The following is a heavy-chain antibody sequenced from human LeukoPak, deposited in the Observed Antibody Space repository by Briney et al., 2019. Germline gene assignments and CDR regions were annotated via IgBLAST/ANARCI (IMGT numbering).Heavy chain of an antibody. Sequence: ASVKVSCKASGNTFTSYDINWVRQATGQGLEWMGWMNPNSGNTGYAQKFQGRVTMTRNTSISTAYMELSSLRSEDTAVYYCARPTRAGGYYYYYYMDVWGKATTVTVSS. D-gene: IGHD3-16*01. CDR1: GNTFTSYD. V-gene: IGHV1-8*01. CDR2: MNPNSGNT. J-gene: IGHJ6*03. CDR3: ARPTRAGGYYYYYYMDV.